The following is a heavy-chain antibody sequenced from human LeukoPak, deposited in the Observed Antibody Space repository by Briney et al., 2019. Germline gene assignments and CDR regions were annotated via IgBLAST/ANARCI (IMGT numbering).Heavy chain of an antibody. V-gene: IGHV4-59*01. Sequence: SETLSLTCTVSGGSISSYCWSWIRQPPGKGLEWIGYIYYSGSTNYNPSLKSRVTISVDTSKNQFSLKLSSVTAADTAVYYCARDTSHWSFLDYWGQGTLVTVSS. CDR1: GGSISSYC. CDR2: IYYSGST. D-gene: IGHD2-2*01. CDR3: ARDTSHWSFLDY. J-gene: IGHJ4*02.